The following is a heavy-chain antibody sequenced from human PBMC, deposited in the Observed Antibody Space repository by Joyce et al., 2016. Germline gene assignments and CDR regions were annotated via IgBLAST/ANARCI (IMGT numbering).Heavy chain of an antibody. V-gene: IGHV3-30*04. CDR2: LSHDGSHK. CDR1: GFILSEHI. D-gene: IGHD6-19*01. J-gene: IGHJ3*02. CDR3: AREAYSSGRAGIFNI. Sequence: QRQLAESGGGLVQPGRSLRLSCAARGFILSEHIFNWVRQAPDKGLEWLAVLSHDGSHKIYTDSGRGRFTISRDTSTNTIYLDMNSLTIEDSGIYYCAREAYSSGRAGIFNIWGQGTLVAVSS.